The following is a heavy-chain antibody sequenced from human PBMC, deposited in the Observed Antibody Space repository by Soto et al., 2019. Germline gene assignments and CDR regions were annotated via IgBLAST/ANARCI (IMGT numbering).Heavy chain of an antibody. CDR1: GFTFRSFT. Sequence: SLRLSCAASGFTFRSFTMNWVRQALGKGLEWVSTISSNSAYIYYTDALRGRFTISRDNAKNSLHLQMNSLRAEDTAVYYCTRDASRDSSARGWFDPWGPGTLVTVSS. CDR2: ISSNSAYI. V-gene: IGHV3-21*01. D-gene: IGHD6-13*01. CDR3: TRDASRDSSARGWFDP. J-gene: IGHJ5*02.